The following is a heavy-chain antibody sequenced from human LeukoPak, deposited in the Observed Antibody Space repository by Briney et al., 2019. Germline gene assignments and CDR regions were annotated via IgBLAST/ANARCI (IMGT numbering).Heavy chain of an antibody. Sequence: SETLSLTCTVSGGSIGTYYWSWIRQPPGKGLEWIGYIYYNGYTDYNPSLKSRVTISLHTSKNQFSLKLSSVTAADTAVYYCARRHSSAWDFDYWGQGTLVTVSS. CDR1: GGSIGTYY. CDR2: IYYNGYT. J-gene: IGHJ4*02. CDR3: ARRHSSAWDFDY. V-gene: IGHV4-59*01. D-gene: IGHD6-19*01.